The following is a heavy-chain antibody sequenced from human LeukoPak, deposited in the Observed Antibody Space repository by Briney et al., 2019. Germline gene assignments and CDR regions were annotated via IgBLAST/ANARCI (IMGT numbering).Heavy chain of an antibody. CDR1: GGTFSSYA. CDR2: IIPIFGTA. CDR3: ARGGSYLSAFDN. Sequence: WASVKVSCKASGGTFSSYAISWVRQAPGQGLEWMGGIIPIFGTANYAQKFQGRVTITADESTSTAHMELNSLRAEDTAVYYCARGGSYLSAFDNWGQGTMVTVSS. D-gene: IGHD1-26*01. V-gene: IGHV1-69*13. J-gene: IGHJ3*02.